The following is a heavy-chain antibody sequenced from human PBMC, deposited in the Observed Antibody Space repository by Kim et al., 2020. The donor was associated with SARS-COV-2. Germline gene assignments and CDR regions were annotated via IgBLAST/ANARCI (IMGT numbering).Heavy chain of an antibody. D-gene: IGHD3-10*01. V-gene: IGHV4-30-2*01. CDR3: ARGYGSGSPYGMDV. J-gene: IGHJ6*02. Sequence: NPPPKSRVPISVDRSKNQFSLKLRSVTAADTAVYYCARGYGSGSPYGMDVWGQGTTVTVSS.